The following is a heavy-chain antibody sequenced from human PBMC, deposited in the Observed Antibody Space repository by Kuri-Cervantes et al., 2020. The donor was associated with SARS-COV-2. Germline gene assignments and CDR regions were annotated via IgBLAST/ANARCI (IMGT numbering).Heavy chain of an antibody. CDR1: GYTFTSYY. V-gene: IGHV1-69*13. CDR2: IIPVLGTA. CDR3: ALGYWGSGYPRYYYYMDV. Sequence: SVKVSCKASGYTFTSYYMHWLRQAPGQGLEWMGGIIPVLGTANYAPNFQGRVTITADESTSTAYMELSSLRSEDTAVYYCALGYWGSGYPRYYYYMDVWGKGTTVTVSS. J-gene: IGHJ6*03. D-gene: IGHD3-22*01.